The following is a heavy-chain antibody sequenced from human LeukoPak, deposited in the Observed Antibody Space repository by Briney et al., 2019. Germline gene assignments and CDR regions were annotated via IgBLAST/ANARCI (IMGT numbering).Heavy chain of an antibody. Sequence: ASVKVSCKASGYTFTGYFLVWVRQAPGQGLEWMGRLNPNSGGTNYAQNFQGRVTMTRDTSISTAYMELSRLRSDDTAVYYCAREDELVDFDHWGQGTLVTVS. CDR1: GYTFTGYF. J-gene: IGHJ4*02. D-gene: IGHD2-21*01. CDR3: AREDELVDFDH. V-gene: IGHV1-2*06. CDR2: LNPNSGGT.